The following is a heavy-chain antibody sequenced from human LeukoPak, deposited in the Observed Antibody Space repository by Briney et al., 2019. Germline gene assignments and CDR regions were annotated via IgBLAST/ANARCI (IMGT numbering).Heavy chain of an antibody. CDR3: ARGWDTGYSYYGMDV. CDR2: IYYSGNT. Sequence: SETLSLTCTVSGGSISVYYWSWIRQPPGKGLEWIGYIYYSGNTNYNPSLKSRVTISVDTSTNQFFPKLSSVTAADTAVYYCARGWDTGYSYYGMDVWGPGTTVTVSS. J-gene: IGHJ6*02. D-gene: IGHD5-18*01. CDR1: GGSISVYY. V-gene: IGHV4-59*01.